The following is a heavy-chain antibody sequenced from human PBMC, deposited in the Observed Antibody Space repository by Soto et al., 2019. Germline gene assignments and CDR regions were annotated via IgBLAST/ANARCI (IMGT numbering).Heavy chain of an antibody. CDR2: ISSSSSYT. Sequence: PVGSLRLSCAASGFTFSVYYMSWIRQAPGKGLEWVSYISSSSSYTNYADSVKGRFTISRDNAKNSLYLQMNSLRAEDTAVYYCARNTWSEYSGYSFDYWGQGTLVTVSS. CDR1: GFTFSVYY. D-gene: IGHD5-12*01. J-gene: IGHJ4*02. V-gene: IGHV3-11*06. CDR3: ARNTWSEYSGYSFDY.